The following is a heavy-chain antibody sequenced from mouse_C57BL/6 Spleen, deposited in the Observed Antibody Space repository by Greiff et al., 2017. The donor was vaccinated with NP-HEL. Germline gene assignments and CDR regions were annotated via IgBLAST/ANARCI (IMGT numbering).Heavy chain of an antibody. CDR2: INPGSGGT. D-gene: IGHD2-2*01. J-gene: IGHJ2*01. CDR3: ARMVTTGYYFDY. Sequence: VQRVESGAELVRPGTSVKVSCKASGYAFTNYLIEWVKQRPGQGLEWIGVINPGSGGTNYNEKFKGKATLTADKSSSTAYMQLSSLTSEDSAVYFCARMVTTGYYFDYWGQGTTLTVSS. V-gene: IGHV1-54*01. CDR1: GYAFTNYL.